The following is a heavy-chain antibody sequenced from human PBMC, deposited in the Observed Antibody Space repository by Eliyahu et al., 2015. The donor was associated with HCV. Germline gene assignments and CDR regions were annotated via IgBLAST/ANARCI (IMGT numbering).Heavy chain of an antibody. CDR2: ISSSSSYI. Sequence: EVQLVESGGGLVKPGGSLRLSCAASGFTFSSYSMNWVRQAPGKGLEWVSSISSSSSYIYYADSVKGRFTISRDNAKNSLYLQMNSLRAEDTAVYYCARDPDYENYYFDYWGQGTLVTVSS. V-gene: IGHV3-21*01. J-gene: IGHJ4*02. D-gene: IGHD4-17*01. CDR1: GFTFSSYS. CDR3: ARDPDYENYYFDY.